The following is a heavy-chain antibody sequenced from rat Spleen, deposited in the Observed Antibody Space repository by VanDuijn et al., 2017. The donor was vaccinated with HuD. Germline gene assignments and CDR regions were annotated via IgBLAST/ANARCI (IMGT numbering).Heavy chain of an antibody. J-gene: IGHJ1*01. D-gene: IGHD1-10*01. CDR1: GFSITSHY. Sequence: QLQESGPGLVKPSQSLSLTCSVTGFSITSHYWGWIRKFPGNKMEWMGYISYSGGTSYNPSLKSRISITSDTSKNQFFLHLNSVTTEDTATYYCARDNSGYWYFDFWGPGTMVTVSS. CDR3: ARDNSGYWYFDF. V-gene: IGHV3-1*01. CDR2: ISYSGGT.